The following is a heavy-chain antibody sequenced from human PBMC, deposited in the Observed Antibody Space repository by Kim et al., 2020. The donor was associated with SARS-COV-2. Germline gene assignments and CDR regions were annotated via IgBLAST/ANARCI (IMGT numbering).Heavy chain of an antibody. CDR1: ELTFSSYA. Sequence: GGSLRLSCAVSELTFSSYAMSWVRQAPGKGLGWVATISGSGGDTYYADSVKGRFTISRDNSKNTLYLQMNSLRAEDTAVYYCAKQVDSSGYHTAYWGQGTLVTVSS. CDR3: AKQVDSSGYHTAY. V-gene: IGHV3-23*01. CDR2: ISGSGGDT. J-gene: IGHJ4*02. D-gene: IGHD3-22*01.